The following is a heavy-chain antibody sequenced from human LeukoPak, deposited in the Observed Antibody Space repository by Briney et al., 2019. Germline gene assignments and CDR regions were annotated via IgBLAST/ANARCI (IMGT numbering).Heavy chain of an antibody. CDR3: AKDLDWNFDY. Sequence: PGGSLRLSCAASGFTFSIYWMNWVRQAPGKGLEWVANIKEDGTVKNYVDSVKGRFTISRDNAKNSLYLQLNSLRAEDTAVYHCAKDLDWNFDYWGQGTLVTVSS. V-gene: IGHV3-7*03. CDR1: GFTFSIYW. D-gene: IGHD1-1*01. CDR2: IKEDGTVK. J-gene: IGHJ4*02.